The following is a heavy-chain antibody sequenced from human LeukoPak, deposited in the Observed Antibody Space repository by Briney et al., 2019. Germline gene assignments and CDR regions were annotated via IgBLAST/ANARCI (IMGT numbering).Heavy chain of an antibody. V-gene: IGHV4-34*01. CDR2: INHSGST. Sequence: PSETLSLTCAVYGGSFSGYYWSWIRQPPGKRLEWIGEINHSGSTNYNPSLKSRVTISVDTSKNQFSLKLSSVTAADTAVYYCARAVWARGTSYWMLFDIWGQGTMVTVSS. D-gene: IGHD2-21*01. CDR1: GGSFSGYY. J-gene: IGHJ3*02. CDR3: ARAVWARGTSYWMLFDI.